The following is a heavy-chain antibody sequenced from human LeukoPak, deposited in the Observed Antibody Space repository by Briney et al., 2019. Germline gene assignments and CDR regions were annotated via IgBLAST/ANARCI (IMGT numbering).Heavy chain of an antibody. D-gene: IGHD6-13*01. V-gene: IGHV3-23*01. CDR3: AKDYSSSWYSRYFQH. CDR1: GFTFSSYA. CDR2: TSGSGGST. Sequence: GGSLRLSCAASGFTFSSYAMSWVRQAPGKGLEWVSATSGSGGSTYYADSVKGRFTISRDDSKNTLYLQMNSLRAEDTAVYYCAKDYSSSWYSRYFQHWGQGTLVTVSS. J-gene: IGHJ1*01.